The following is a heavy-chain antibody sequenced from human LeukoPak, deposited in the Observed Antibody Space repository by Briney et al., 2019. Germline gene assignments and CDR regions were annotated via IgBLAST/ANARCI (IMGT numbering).Heavy chain of an antibody. CDR2: IYYEGSTK. V-gene: IGHV3-33*01. CDR3: ARSGTGDALDV. Sequence: TGGSLRLSCAASGFTFSNYILHWVRQAPGKGLEWVAVIYYEGSTKYYADSVKGRFTISRDNSKNALYLQMDSLRAEDTALYYCARSGTGDALDVWGQGTMVTVSS. D-gene: IGHD2-8*02. J-gene: IGHJ3*01. CDR1: GFTFSNYI.